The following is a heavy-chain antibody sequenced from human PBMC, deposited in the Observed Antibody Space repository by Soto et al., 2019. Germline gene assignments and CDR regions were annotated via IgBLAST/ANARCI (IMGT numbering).Heavy chain of an antibody. CDR3: VREDWQFGYYYGMDV. CDR1: GGSISSGGYY. D-gene: IGHD3-16*01. CDR2: IYYSGST. J-gene: IGHJ6*02. V-gene: IGHV4-31*03. Sequence: SETLSLTCTVSGGSISSGGYYWSWIRQHPGKGLEWIGYIYYSGSTYYNPSLKSRVTISVDTSKNQFSLKLSSVTAADTAVYYCVREDWQFGYYYGMDVWGQGTTVTVSS.